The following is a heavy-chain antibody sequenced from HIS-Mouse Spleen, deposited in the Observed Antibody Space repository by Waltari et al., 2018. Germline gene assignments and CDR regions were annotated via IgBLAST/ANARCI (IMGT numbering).Heavy chain of an antibody. Sequence: QLQLQESGPGLVKPSETLSLTCTVSGGSISSSSYYWGWIRQPPGKGLEWIGSIYYSGSTYYNPSLKRRVTISVDTSKNQFSLKLSSVTAADTAVYYCARDPATVTNHAFDIWGQGTMVTVSS. CDR2: IYYSGST. CDR3: ARDPATVTNHAFDI. J-gene: IGHJ3*02. CDR1: GGSISSSSYY. D-gene: IGHD4-17*01. V-gene: IGHV4-39*07.